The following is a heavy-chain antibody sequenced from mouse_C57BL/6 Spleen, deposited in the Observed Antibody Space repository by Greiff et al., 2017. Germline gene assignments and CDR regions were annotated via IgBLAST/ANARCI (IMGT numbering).Heavy chain of an antibody. V-gene: IGHV1-5*01. CDR3: TRSRHDYDESFAY. Sequence: EVQLQQSGTVLARPGASVKMSCKTSGYTFTSYRMHWVKQRPGQGLEWLGAIYPGNSDTSYNQKFKGKAKLTAVTSSSTAYMELSSLTNEDSAVYYFTRSRHDYDESFAYWGQGTLVTVSA. CDR1: GYTFTSYR. J-gene: IGHJ3*01. D-gene: IGHD2-4*01. CDR2: IYPGNSDT.